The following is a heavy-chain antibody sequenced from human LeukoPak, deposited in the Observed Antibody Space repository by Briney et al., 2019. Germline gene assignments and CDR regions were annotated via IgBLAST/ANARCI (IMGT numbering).Heavy chain of an antibody. Sequence: GGSLRLSCAASGFTFSSYAMHWVRQAPGKGLGWVANIKEDGRQKYYVDSVKGRFTISRDNAKNSLYLQMNSLRAEDTAVYYCARDRWGYSYGGDWGQGTRVTVSS. V-gene: IGHV3-7*01. J-gene: IGHJ4*02. D-gene: IGHD5-12*01. CDR3: ARDRWGYSYGGD. CDR2: IKEDGRQK. CDR1: GFTFSSYA.